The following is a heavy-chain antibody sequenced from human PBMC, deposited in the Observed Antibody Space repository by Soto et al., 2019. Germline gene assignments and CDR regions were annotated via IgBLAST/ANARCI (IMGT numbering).Heavy chain of an antibody. CDR3: ARAPGIAARRGAFDI. D-gene: IGHD6-6*01. J-gene: IGHJ3*02. V-gene: IGHV1-2*04. Sequence: ASVKVSCKASGYTFTGYYMHWVRQAPGQGLEWMGWINPNSGGTNYAKKFQGWVTITRDTSISTAYMELSRLRSDDTAVYYCARAPGIAARRGAFDIWGQGTMVTVSS. CDR2: INPNSGGT. CDR1: GYTFTGYY.